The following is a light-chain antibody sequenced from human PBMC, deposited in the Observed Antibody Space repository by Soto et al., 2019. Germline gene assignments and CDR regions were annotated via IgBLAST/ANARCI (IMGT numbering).Light chain of an antibody. V-gene: IGLV8-61*01. CDR1: SGSVSTNYY. CDR2: STN. Sequence: QTVVTQEPSFSVSPGGTVTLTCGLSSGSVSTNYYPSWYQQTPGQAPRTLIYSTNTRSSGVPDRFSGSILGNKVALTITGAQADDESDYCCVLYMGSGIWVFGGGTKLTVL. CDR3: VLYMGSGIWV. J-gene: IGLJ3*02.